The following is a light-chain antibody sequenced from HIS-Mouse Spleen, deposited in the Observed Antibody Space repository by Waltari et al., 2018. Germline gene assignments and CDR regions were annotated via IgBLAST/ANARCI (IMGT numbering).Light chain of an antibody. CDR1: SLSSYY. V-gene: IGLV3-19*01. CDR3: NSRDSSGNHVV. Sequence: SSELTQDPAVSVALGQTVRITCQGDSLSSYYASWYQQKPGQAPVLVIYGKNNRPSGIPDRFAGSSSGNTASWTITGAQAEDEADYYCNSRDSSGNHVVFGGGTKLTVL. CDR2: GKN. J-gene: IGLJ2*01.